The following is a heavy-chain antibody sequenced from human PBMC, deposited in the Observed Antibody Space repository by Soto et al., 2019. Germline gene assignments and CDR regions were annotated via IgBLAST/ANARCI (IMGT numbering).Heavy chain of an antibody. V-gene: IGHV4-31*03. CDR1: GASISSVGYY. Sequence: QVQLQESGPGLVQPSQTLSLTCSVSGASISSVGYYWTWIRQHPGEGLEWIGYIYHSGSTYYNPSLKRRRTISVDTSKNQFSLRLSSVTAADTAVYYCGSFSDRITPATIVDWGQGTLVTVSS. CDR2: IYHSGST. J-gene: IGHJ4*02. CDR3: GSFSDRITPATIVD. D-gene: IGHD2-2*02.